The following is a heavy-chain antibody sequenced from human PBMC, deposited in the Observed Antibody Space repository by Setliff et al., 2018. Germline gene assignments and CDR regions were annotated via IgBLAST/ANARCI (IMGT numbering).Heavy chain of an antibody. CDR2: FIPALGKP. CDR1: GATLSGVV. Sequence: SVKVSCKASGATLSGVVFSWLRQAPGHGLEWMGRFIPALGKPNYAPRFQGRLTITVDTSTGTSYMDLRSLRSDDTAIYYCATELRSPFWHFDLWGQGSLVTVSS. J-gene: IGHJ4*02. D-gene: IGHD3-3*01. V-gene: IGHV1-69*04. CDR3: ATELRSPFWHFDL.